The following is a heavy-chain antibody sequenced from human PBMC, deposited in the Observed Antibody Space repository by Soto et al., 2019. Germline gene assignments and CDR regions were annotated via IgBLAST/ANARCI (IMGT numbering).Heavy chain of an antibody. V-gene: IGHV4-38-2*02. CDR3: AREFQGSYFDY. CDR2: IYHSGST. D-gene: IGHD3-10*01. CDR1: GYSISSGYY. J-gene: IGHJ4*02. Sequence: SETLSLTCAVSGYSISSGYYLGWIRQPPGKGLEWIGSIYHSGSTYYNPSLKSRVTISVDTSKNQFSLKLSSVTAADTAVYYCAREFQGSYFDYWGQGTLVTVSS.